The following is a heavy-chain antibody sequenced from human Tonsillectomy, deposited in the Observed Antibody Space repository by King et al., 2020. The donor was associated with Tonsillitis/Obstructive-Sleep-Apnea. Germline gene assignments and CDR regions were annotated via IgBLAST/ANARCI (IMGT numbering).Heavy chain of an antibody. V-gene: IGHV4-61*01. D-gene: IGHD6-19*01. CDR2: IYYSGST. CDR1: GGSVSSGSYY. Sequence: QLQESGPGLVKPSETLSLTCTVSGGSVSSGSYYWSWIRQPPGKGLEWIGYIYYSGSTNYNPSLKSRVTISVDTSKNQFSRKLSSVTAADTAVYYCARDGYSSGWSPKYYFDYWGQGTLVTVSS. CDR3: ARDGYSSGWSPKYYFDY. J-gene: IGHJ4*02.